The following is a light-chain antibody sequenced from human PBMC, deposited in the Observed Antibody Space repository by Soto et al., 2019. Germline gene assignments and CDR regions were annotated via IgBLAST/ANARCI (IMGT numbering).Light chain of an antibody. J-gene: IGKJ4*01. CDR1: QSVSSN. V-gene: IGKV3-15*01. Sequence: EIVMTQSPATLSVSPGGRAPLSCSASQSVSSNLAWYQQKPGQAPRLLIYGASTRATGIPARFSGSGSGTEFTLTISCLQSEDFAVYYCQQYNDWPPLTFGGGTKVDIK. CDR3: QQYNDWPPLT. CDR2: GAS.